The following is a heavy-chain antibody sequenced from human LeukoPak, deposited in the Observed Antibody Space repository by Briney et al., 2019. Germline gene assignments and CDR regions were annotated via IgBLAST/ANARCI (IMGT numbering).Heavy chain of an antibody. D-gene: IGHD6-13*01. Sequence: GGSLRLSCAASGFTFSSYGMHWVRQAPGKGLEWVAVISYDGSNKYYADSVKGRFTISRDNSKNTLYLQMNSLRAEDTAVYYCAKRKPDIAAAGDNDAFDIWGQGTIVTVSS. CDR3: AKRKPDIAAAGDNDAFDI. CDR1: GFTFSSYG. CDR2: ISYDGSNK. J-gene: IGHJ3*02. V-gene: IGHV3-30*18.